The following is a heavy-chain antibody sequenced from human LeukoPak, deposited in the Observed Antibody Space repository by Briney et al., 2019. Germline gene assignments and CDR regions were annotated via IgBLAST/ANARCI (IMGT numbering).Heavy chain of an antibody. CDR1: GGTFSSYA. CDR2: IIPIFGTA. Sequence: SVKVSCKASGGTFSSYAISWVRQAPGQGLEWMGGIIPIFGTANYAQKFQGRVTITADESTSTAYMELSSLRSEDTAVYYCARVRDYYDSSGYYFDYWGQGTLVTVSS. D-gene: IGHD3-22*01. J-gene: IGHJ4*02. CDR3: ARVRDYYDSSGYYFDY. V-gene: IGHV1-69*13.